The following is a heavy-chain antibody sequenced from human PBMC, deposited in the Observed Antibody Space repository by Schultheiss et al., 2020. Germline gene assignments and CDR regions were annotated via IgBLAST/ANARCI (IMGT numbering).Heavy chain of an antibody. D-gene: IGHD3-22*01. CDR1: GYTFSSYY. CDR2: INPNSGGT. Sequence: ASVKVSCEASGYTFSSYYINWVRQATGQGLEWMGWINPNSGGTNYAQKFQGRVTMTRDTSISTAYMELTSLTSDDTAVYYCARDTYYDSSGYLGYHYAMDVWGQGTLVTVSS. V-gene: IGHV1-2*02. CDR3: ARDTYYDSSGYLGYHYAMDV. J-gene: IGHJ6*02.